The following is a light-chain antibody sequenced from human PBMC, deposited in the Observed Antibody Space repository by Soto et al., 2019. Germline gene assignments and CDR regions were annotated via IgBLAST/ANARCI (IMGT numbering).Light chain of an antibody. CDR3: LQHNSYPLT. CDR1: QGIGNY. J-gene: IGKJ4*01. Sequence: DIQMTQSPSALSASIRDRVTITCRASQGIGNYVAWFQVKPGKVPKRLIYAASSLQSGVPSRFSGYGSGTEFTLIISSLQPEDSAIYYCLQHNSYPLTFGGGTKVDIK. V-gene: IGKV1-17*03. CDR2: AAS.